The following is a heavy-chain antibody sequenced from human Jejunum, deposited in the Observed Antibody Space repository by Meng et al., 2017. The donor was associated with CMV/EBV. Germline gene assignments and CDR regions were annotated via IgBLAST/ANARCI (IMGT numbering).Heavy chain of an antibody. J-gene: IGHJ6*02. D-gene: IGHD3-9*01. CDR3: ARKRLDIQIIPPTTRHYYYYGMDV. Sequence: NWVRQAPGKGLEWLSYISSSGGAVDYADSVRGRFTISRDDAKNSLYLEMNSLRAEDTAVYYCARKRLDIQIIPPTTRHYYYYGMDVWGQGTTVTVSS. V-gene: IGHV3-48*03. CDR2: ISSSGGAV.